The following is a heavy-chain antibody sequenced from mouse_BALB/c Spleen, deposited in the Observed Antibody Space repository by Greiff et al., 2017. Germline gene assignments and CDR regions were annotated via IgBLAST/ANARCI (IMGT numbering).Heavy chain of an antibody. J-gene: IGHJ4*01. D-gene: IGHD1-1*01. CDR3: VRNYGSSYRHAMDY. CDR1: GFSLTSYD. V-gene: IGHV2-9-2*01. CDR2: IWTGGGT. Sequence: VKLQESGPGLVAPSQSLSITCTVSGFSLTSYDISWIRQPPGKGLEWLGVIWTGGGTNYNSAFMSRLSISKDNSKSQVFLKMNSLQTDDTAIYYCVRNYGSSYRHAMDYWGQGTSVTVSS.